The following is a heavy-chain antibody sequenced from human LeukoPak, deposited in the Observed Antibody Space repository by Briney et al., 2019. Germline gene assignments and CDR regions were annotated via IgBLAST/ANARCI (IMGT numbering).Heavy chain of an antibody. J-gene: IGHJ3*02. V-gene: IGHV3-30*19. CDR1: GFTFSSYG. CDR2: ISYDGSNK. D-gene: IGHD1-26*01. Sequence: GGSLRLSCAASGFTFSSYGMHWVRQAPGKGLEWVAVISYDGSNKYYADSVKGRFTISRDNSKNTLYLQMNSLRAEDTAVYYCASSSGSPHAFDIWGQGTMVTVSS. CDR3: ASSSGSPHAFDI.